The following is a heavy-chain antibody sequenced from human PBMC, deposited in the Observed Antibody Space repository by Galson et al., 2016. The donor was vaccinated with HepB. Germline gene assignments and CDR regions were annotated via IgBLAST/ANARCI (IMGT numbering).Heavy chain of an antibody. CDR1: RFTFSNYA. V-gene: IGHV3-30*04. D-gene: IGHD4-17*01. J-gene: IGHJ4*02. CDR2: ISSDGSDT. CDR3: ARGFIYGDSPLDY. Sequence: SLRLSCAASRFTFSNYAMHWVRQAPGKGLEWLAVISSDGSDTYYAESVKGRFTISRDNSKNTAYLHMTSLRPGDTAVYFCARGFIYGDSPLDYWGQGTLVTVSS.